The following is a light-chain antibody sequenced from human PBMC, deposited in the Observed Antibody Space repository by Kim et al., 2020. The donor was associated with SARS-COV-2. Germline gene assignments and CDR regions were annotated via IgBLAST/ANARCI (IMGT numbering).Light chain of an antibody. V-gene: IGLV2-14*03. CDR2: DVS. Sequence: QSVVTQPASVSGSPGQSITISCTGTSSDIGGDKYVSWYHQHPGKAPKLMIYDVSHRPSGVSNRFSGSKSGNTASLTISRLQADDEADYYCSSYISATTLVIFGGGTQLTVL. J-gene: IGLJ2*01. CDR3: SSYISATTLVI. CDR1: SSDIGGDKY.